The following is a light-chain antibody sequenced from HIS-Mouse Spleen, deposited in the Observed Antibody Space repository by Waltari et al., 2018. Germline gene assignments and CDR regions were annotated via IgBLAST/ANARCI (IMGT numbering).Light chain of an antibody. CDR3: QQYNNWPPKWT. V-gene: IGKV3-15*01. J-gene: IGKJ1*01. CDR1: QSVSSN. Sequence: TQSPSSLSASVGDRVTITCRASQSVSSNLAWYQQKPGQAPRLLIYGASTRATGIPARFSGSGSGTEFTLTISSLQSEDFAVYYCQQYNNWPPKWTFGQGTKVEIK. CDR2: GAS.